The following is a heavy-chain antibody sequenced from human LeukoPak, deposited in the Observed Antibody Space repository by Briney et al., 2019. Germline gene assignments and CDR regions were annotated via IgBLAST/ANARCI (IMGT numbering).Heavy chain of an antibody. CDR1: GYTSTGYY. CDR2: INPNSGGT. Sequence: ASVKVSCKASGYTSTGYYMHWVRQAPGQGLEWMGWINPNSGGTNYAQKFQGRVTMTRDTSISTAYMELSRLRSDDTAVYYCARDRRGITMVRGASYGMDVWGQGTTVTVSS. CDR3: ARDRRGITMVRGASYGMDV. V-gene: IGHV1-2*02. D-gene: IGHD3-10*01. J-gene: IGHJ6*02.